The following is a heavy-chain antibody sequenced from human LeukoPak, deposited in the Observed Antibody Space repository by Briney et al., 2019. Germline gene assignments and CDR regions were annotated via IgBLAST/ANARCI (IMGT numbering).Heavy chain of an antibody. Sequence: PSETLSLTCTVSGGSVTTYYWSWIRQSAGKGLEWIGHISTSGTTTYNPSLKSRVTMSVDTSKNQFSLKLSSVTAADTAVYYCARRYYYDSSGYLNWYFDLWGRGTLVTVSS. CDR3: ARRYYYDSSGYLNWYFDL. D-gene: IGHD3-22*01. CDR2: ISTSGTT. V-gene: IGHV4-4*07. CDR1: GGSVTTYY. J-gene: IGHJ2*01.